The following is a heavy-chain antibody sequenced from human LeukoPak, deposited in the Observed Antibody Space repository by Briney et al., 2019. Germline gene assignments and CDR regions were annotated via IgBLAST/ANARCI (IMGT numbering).Heavy chain of an antibody. CDR1: GGSFSGYY. CDR3: ARGLDYYDSSHQSRGDY. Sequence: PSETLSLTCAVYGGSFSGYYWSWIRQPPGKGLEWIGEINHSGSTNYNPSLKSRVTISADTSKNQFSLKLSSVTAADTAVYYCARGLDYYDSSHQSRGDYWGQGTLVTVSS. V-gene: IGHV4-34*01. J-gene: IGHJ4*02. D-gene: IGHD3-22*01. CDR2: INHSGST.